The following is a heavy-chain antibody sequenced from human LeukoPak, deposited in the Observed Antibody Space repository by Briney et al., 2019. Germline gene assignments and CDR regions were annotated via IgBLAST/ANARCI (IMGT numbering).Heavy chain of an antibody. J-gene: IGHJ4*02. CDR2: IYSSGTT. CDR3: ARAPRGVISYFDC. D-gene: IGHD3-10*01. Sequence: SETLSLTCTVSGYSISSGFYWGWIRQPPGKGLEWIGSIYSSGTTFYNPSLKSRVTISVDTSKNQFSLKLSSVTAADTAVYYCARAPRGVISYFDCWGQGTLVTVSS. V-gene: IGHV4-38-2*02. CDR1: GYSISSGFY.